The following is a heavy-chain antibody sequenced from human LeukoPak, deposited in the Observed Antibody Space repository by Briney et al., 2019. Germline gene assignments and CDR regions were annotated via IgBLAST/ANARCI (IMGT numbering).Heavy chain of an antibody. CDR1: GFTFSSYA. V-gene: IGHV3-23*01. D-gene: IGHD3-3*01. Sequence: PGGSLRLSCAASGFTFSSYAMSWVRQAPGKGLEWVSAISGSGGSTYYADSVKGRFTISRDNSKNTLYLQMNSLRAEDTAVYYCAEGYPRLTRGFLRWYYTAHYFYFLGQGTLVTVSS. CDR2: ISGSGGST. CDR3: AEGYPRLTRGFLRWYYTAHYFYF. J-gene: IGHJ4*02.